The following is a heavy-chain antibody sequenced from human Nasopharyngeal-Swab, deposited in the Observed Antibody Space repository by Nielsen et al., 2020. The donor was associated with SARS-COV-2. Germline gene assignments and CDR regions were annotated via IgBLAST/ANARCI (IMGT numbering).Heavy chain of an antibody. CDR1: GFTVSSGY. D-gene: IGHD6-13*01. J-gene: IGHJ4*02. CDR2: IYSGGGT. CDR3: ARDHPPIETVGTNYFDY. V-gene: IGHV3-66*01. Sequence: GESLKISCTASGFTVSSGYMNWVRQAPGKGLEWVSVIYSGGGTYYAASVKGRFTISRDNSKNTVYLQMRRLRVDDTAVYYCARDHPPIETVGTNYFDYWGQGTLVTVSS.